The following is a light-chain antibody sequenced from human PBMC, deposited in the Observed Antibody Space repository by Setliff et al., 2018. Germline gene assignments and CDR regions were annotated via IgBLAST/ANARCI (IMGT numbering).Light chain of an antibody. V-gene: IGKV4-1*01. CDR3: QQYFDSPQT. Sequence: DIVMTQSPDSLAVSLGARATINCKSSQSLFYPSTNYNYLAWFQQKPGQSPKLLIYWASTRESGVPDRFSGSGSETNFTLTISSLQAEDAALYYCQQYFDSPQTFGQGTKVDIK. CDR2: WAS. CDR1: QSLFYPSTNYNY. J-gene: IGKJ1*01.